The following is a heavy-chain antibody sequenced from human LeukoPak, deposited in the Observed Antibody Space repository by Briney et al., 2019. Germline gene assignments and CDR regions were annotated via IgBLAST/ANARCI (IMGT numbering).Heavy chain of an antibody. V-gene: IGHV4-61*02. CDR2: IYTSGST. CDR3: ARTSSGVPDGMDV. D-gene: IGHD3-22*01. Sequence: SETLSLTCTVSGGSISSGSYYWSWIRQPAGKGLEWIGRIYTSGSTNYNPSLRSRVTISVDTSKNQFSLKLSSVTAADTAVYYCARTSSGVPDGMDVWGQGTTVTVSS. CDR1: GGSISSGSYY. J-gene: IGHJ6*02.